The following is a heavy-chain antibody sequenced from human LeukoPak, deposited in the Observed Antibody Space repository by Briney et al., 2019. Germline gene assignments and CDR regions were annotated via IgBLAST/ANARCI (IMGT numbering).Heavy chain of an antibody. V-gene: IGHV4-31*02. CDR1: GFTVSSNY. J-gene: IGHJ3*02. Sequence: LRLSCAASGFTVSSNYMSWVRQHPEKGLEWIGYTNYRGSTYYNPSLKSRLTISVDTSNNQFSLRLTSVTAADTAVYYCAREGYGDDARAFDIWGQGTMVTVSS. D-gene: IGHD4-17*01. CDR3: AREGYGDDARAFDI. CDR2: TNYRGST.